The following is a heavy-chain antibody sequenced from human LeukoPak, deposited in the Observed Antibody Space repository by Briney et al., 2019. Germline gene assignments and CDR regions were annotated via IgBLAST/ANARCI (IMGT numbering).Heavy chain of an antibody. CDR1: GFTFSAYA. J-gene: IGHJ4*02. V-gene: IGHV3-23*01. D-gene: IGHD6-13*01. CDR2: ISVSGGTT. CDR3: AKVMGSSSSSDY. Sequence: GGSLRLSRAASGFTFSAYAMSWVRQAPGKGLEWVSGISVSGGTTDYADSVKGRFTISRDNSKDTLYLQMNSLRAEDTAVYYCAKVMGSSSSSDYWGQGTLVTVSS.